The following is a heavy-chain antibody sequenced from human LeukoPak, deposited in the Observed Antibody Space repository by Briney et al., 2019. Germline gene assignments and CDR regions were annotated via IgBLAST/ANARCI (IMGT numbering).Heavy chain of an antibody. D-gene: IGHD1-26*01. CDR3: ARQRGSYSFDY. CDR2: IKQDGSEK. CDR1: RFTFSNYW. Sequence: PGGTLRLSCAASRFTFSNYWMSWDRQAPGKGLEWVANIKQDGSEKYYVDSVKGRFTMSRDNAKNSLYLQMNSLRAEDTAVYYCARQRGSYSFDYWGQGTLVTVSS. V-gene: IGHV3-7*01. J-gene: IGHJ4*02.